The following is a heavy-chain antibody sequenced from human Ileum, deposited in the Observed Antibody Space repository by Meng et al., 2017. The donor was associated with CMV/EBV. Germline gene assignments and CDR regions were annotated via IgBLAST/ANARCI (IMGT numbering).Heavy chain of an antibody. Sequence: QVQLQESGPGLVRPSETLSLTCTDYSYSMSVYYWSLIRRPPGKRLEWIGYIDSIGNTNYNPSLESRVTISVDTSKKSFSLKLSSVTAADTAIYYCVRGGNGDGNWRYYFDYWGQGTLVTVSS. V-gene: IGHV4-59*01. CDR1: SYSMSVYY. CDR3: VRGGNGDGNWRYYFDY. D-gene: IGHD2-8*01. CDR2: IDSIGNT. J-gene: IGHJ4*02.